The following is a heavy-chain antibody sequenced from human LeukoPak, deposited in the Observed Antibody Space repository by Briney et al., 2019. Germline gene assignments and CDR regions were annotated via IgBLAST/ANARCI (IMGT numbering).Heavy chain of an antibody. D-gene: IGHD4-17*01. V-gene: IGHV3-53*01. CDR1: GFTFSNAW. J-gene: IGHJ4*02. Sequence: GGSLRLSCAASGFTFSNAWMSWVRQAPGKGLEWVSVIYSGGSTYYADSVKGRFTISRDNSKNTLYLQMNSLRAEDTAVYYCATAPKDDYGDYGGYFDYWGQGTLVTVS. CDR3: ATAPKDDYGDYGGYFDY. CDR2: IYSGGST.